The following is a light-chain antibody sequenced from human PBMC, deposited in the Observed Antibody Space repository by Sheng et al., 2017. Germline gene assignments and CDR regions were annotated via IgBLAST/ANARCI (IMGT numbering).Light chain of an antibody. CDR3: QVWDSSPWRVV. Sequence: SFELTQPLSVSVALGQTARITCGGNDIGSKNVHWYQQKPGQAPVVIMYRDSNRPSGIPERFSGSNSGNTATLTISRAQAGDEADYYCQVWDSSPWRVVFGGGTKLTVL. V-gene: IGLV3-9*01. CDR1: DIGSKN. CDR2: RDS. J-gene: IGLJ2*01.